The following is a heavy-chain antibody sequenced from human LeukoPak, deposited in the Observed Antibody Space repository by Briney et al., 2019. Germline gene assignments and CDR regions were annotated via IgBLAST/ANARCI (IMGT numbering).Heavy chain of an antibody. Sequence: GGSLRLSCAASGFTFSSYAMSWVRQAPGKGLEWVSAISGSGGSTYYADSVKGRFTISRDNSKNTLYLQMNSLRAEDTAVYYCAKDPPYYYDSSGYPSYFDYWGREPWSPSPQ. CDR2: ISGSGGST. J-gene: IGHJ4*02. V-gene: IGHV3-23*01. CDR1: GFTFSSYA. CDR3: AKDPPYYYDSSGYPSYFDY. D-gene: IGHD3-22*01.